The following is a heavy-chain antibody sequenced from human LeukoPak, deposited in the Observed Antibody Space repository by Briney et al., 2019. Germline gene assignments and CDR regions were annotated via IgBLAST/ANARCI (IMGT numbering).Heavy chain of an antibody. V-gene: IGHV3-7*01. J-gene: IGHJ4*02. CDR2: VKQDGSER. D-gene: IGHD4/OR15-4a*01. Sequence: PGGSPRLSCAASGFTFSSYWMSWVRQAPGKGLVWVANVKQDGSERYYVGSVRGRFTISRDNAKNSLYLQMNSLRAEDTAVYYCAREGAYYLDSWGQGTLVAVSS. CDR3: AREGAYYLDS. CDR1: GFTFSSYW.